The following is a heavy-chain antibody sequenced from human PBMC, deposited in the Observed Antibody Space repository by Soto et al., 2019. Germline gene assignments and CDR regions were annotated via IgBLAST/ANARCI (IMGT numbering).Heavy chain of an antibody. Sequence: QVQLQESGPGLVKPSQTLSLTCTVSGGSISSGDYYWSWIRQPPGKGLEWIGYIYYSGSTYYNPSLKSRVTISVATSKNKFSLKLSSVTAADTAVYYCARAIGCSSTSCYIATDYYYGMDVWGQGTTVTVSS. CDR1: GGSISSGDYY. V-gene: IGHV4-30-4*01. CDR2: IYYSGST. CDR3: ARAIGCSSTSCYIATDYYYGMDV. D-gene: IGHD2-2*01. J-gene: IGHJ6*02.